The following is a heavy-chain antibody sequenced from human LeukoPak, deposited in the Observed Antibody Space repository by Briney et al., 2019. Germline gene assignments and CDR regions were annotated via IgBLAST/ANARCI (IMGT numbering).Heavy chain of an antibody. D-gene: IGHD6-13*01. V-gene: IGHV3-48*03. CDR3: ARDRFGSWYGMDY. Sequence: GGSLRLSCAASGFTFSSYEMNWVRQAPGKGLEWVSYISSSGSAIYYADPVKGRFTISRDNAKNSLYLQMNSLRAEDTAVYYCARDRFGSWYGMDYWGQGTLVTVSS. CDR1: GFTFSSYE. CDR2: ISSSGSAI. J-gene: IGHJ4*02.